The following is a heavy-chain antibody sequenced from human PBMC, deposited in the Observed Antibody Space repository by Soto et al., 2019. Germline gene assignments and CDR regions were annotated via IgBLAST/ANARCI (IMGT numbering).Heavy chain of an antibody. CDR3: AKDRGYYFDY. CDR1: GFTFSSYG. CDR2: ISYDGSNK. Sequence: GGSLRLSCAASGFTFSSYGMHWVRQAPGKGLEWVAVISYDGSNKYYADSVKGRFTISRDNSKNTLYLQMNSLRAEDTAVYYCAKDRGYYFDYWGQGTLVTVSS. J-gene: IGHJ4*02. D-gene: IGHD1-26*01. V-gene: IGHV3-30*18.